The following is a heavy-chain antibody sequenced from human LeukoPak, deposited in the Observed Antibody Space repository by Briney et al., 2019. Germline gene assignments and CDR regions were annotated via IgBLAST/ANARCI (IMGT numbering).Heavy chain of an antibody. CDR3: ARGPLSKRNWFDP. CDR2: MNPNSGNT. Sequence: ASVKVSCKASGYTFTSYDINWVRQATGQGLEWMGWMNPNSGNTGYAQKFQGRVTMTRNTSISTAYMELSSLRSEDTGVYYCARGPLSKRNWFDPWGQGTLVTVSP. D-gene: IGHD2/OR15-2a*01. V-gene: IGHV1-8*01. J-gene: IGHJ5*02. CDR1: GYTFTSYD.